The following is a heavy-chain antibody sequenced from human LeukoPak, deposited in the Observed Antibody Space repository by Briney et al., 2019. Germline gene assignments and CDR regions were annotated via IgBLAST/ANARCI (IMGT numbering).Heavy chain of an antibody. V-gene: IGHV3-23*01. CDR1: GFTFSNYV. Sequence: HPGGSLRLSCAASGFTFSNYVMSWVRQAPGKGLEWISTINPSGANTYYAASVRGRLTISRDNSKDSLHLQMNGLRADDTAIYYCANSYGSGSYYNKDDDAFDIWGQGTVVTVSS. J-gene: IGHJ3*02. CDR3: ANSYGSGSYYNKDDDAFDI. CDR2: INPSGANT. D-gene: IGHD3-10*01.